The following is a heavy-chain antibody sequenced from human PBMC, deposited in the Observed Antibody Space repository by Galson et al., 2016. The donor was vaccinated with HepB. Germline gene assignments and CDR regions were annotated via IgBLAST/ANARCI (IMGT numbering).Heavy chain of an antibody. D-gene: IGHD3-16*02. CDR3: ARILSSSNWFDP. CDR2: IDWDDGK. J-gene: IGHJ5*02. Sequence: PALVKPTQTLTLTCTFSGFSLTTSGVCVSWIRQPPGKALEWLALIDWDDGKYYSTSLKTRLTISKDTTKNQVVLTMTKMDPVATATYYCARILSSSNWFDPWGQGTLVTVSS. CDR1: GFSLTTSGVC. V-gene: IGHV2-70*01.